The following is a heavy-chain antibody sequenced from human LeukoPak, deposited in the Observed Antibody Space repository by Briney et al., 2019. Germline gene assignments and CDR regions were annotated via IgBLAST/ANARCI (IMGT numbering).Heavy chain of an antibody. J-gene: IGHJ4*02. V-gene: IGHV3-64*01. CDR2: ISSNGGST. D-gene: IGHD3-9*01. CDR3: ARGRDILTGPRAY. Sequence: GGSLRLSCAASGFSFSSYAMHWVRQAPGKGLEYVSAISSNGGSTYYANSVKGRFTISRDNSKNTLYLQMGSLRAEDMAVYYCARGRDILTGPRAYWGQGTLVTVSS. CDR1: GFSFSSYA.